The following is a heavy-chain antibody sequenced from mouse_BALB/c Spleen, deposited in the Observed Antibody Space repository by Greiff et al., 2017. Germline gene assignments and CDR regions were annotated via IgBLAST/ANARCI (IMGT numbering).Heavy chain of an antibody. Sequence: DLVKPGASVKLSCTASGYTFTSYWINWFKQRPGQGLEWIGRIAPGSGSTYYNEMFKGKATLTVDTSSSTAYIPISSLSSEDSAVYFSARANWDYWGQGTTLTVSS. D-gene: IGHD4-1*01. CDR1: GYTFTSYW. CDR3: ARANWDY. J-gene: IGHJ2*01. CDR2: IAPGSGST. V-gene: IGHV1S41*01.